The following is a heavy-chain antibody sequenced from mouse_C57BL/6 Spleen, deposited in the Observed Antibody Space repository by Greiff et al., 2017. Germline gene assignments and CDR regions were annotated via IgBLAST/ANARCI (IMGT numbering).Heavy chain of an antibody. V-gene: IGHV5-16*01. D-gene: IGHD2-3*01. CDR1: GFTFSDYY. CDR2: INYDGSST. CDR3: ARAVDDGYYETWFAY. J-gene: IGHJ3*01. Sequence: DVMLVESEGGLVQPGSSMKLSCTASGFTFSDYYMAWVRQVPEKGLDWVANINYDGSSTYYLDSVKSRFIISRDNAKNILYLQMSSLKSEDTATYYCARAVDDGYYETWFAYWGQGTLVTVSA.